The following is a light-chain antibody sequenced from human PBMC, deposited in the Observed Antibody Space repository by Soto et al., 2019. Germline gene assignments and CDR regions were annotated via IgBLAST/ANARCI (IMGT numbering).Light chain of an antibody. J-gene: IGKJ1*01. CDR1: QSVRTT. CDR2: GAS. Sequence: EIVMRQSPATLSVSPGQRATLSCRASQSVRTTVAWYHQRPGQAPRLLIFGASTMASGVPDRFSGDGSGTDFTLTVTSLHSEDFGIYYCQQYTDWPPTFGQGTKVEIK. CDR3: QQYTDWPPT. V-gene: IGKV3-15*01.